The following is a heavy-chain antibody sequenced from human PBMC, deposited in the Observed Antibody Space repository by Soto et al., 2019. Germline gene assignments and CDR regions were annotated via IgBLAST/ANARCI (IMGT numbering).Heavy chain of an antibody. J-gene: IGHJ4*02. V-gene: IGHV3-72*01. CDR1: GFTLSDHY. D-gene: IGHD3-10*01. Sequence: EVRLVESGGGLVQPGGSLRLSCAASGFTLSDHYMDWVRQAPGRGLEWVGRTRNKANGYSTEYAAAVKGRFIVSSDDSLNSLYLQMNSLKTEDTAVYYCVRTSHYGSGSWNFDFWGQGTLVTVSS. CDR3: VRTSHYGSGSWNFDF. CDR2: TRNKANGYST.